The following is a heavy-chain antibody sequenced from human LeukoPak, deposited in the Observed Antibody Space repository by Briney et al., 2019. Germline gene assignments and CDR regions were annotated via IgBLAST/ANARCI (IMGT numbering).Heavy chain of an antibody. CDR2: ISGSGGSA. CDR3: AKDPGESSSWYSWFDP. Sequence: GSLRLSCAASGFTFSSYAMSWVRQAPGKGLEWVSAISGSGGSANYADSVKGRFTISRDNSKNTLYLQMNSLRAEDTAVYYCAKDPGESSSWYSWFDPWGQGTLVTVSS. V-gene: IGHV3-23*01. CDR1: GFTFSSYA. J-gene: IGHJ5*02. D-gene: IGHD6-13*01.